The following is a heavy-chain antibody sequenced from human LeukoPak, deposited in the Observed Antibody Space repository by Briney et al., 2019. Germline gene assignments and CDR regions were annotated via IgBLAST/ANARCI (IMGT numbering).Heavy chain of an antibody. V-gene: IGHV4-59*02. J-gene: IGHJ4*02. CDR2: FLYSGTT. D-gene: IGHD1-26*01. CDR3: ATLVYSGRLYHFDT. CDR1: NGAVKNYY. Sequence: PSETLSLTCSVSNGAVKNYYWTWIRQPPGQGLEWIGNFLYSGTTTYRASLDSRLIISVDNSKNTVSLRLFSVTAADTAVYYCATLVYSGRLYHFDTWGQGTLVTVSS.